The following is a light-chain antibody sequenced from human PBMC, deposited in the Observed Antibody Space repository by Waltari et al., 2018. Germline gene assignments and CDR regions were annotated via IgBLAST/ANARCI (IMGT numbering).Light chain of an antibody. J-gene: IGKJ4*01. CDR2: YAS. V-gene: IGKV3-11*01. Sequence: DIVLTQSTATLSLSPGERPTFACRASQSATNYLAWYQLKPGPAPRLLIYYASDTATGIPARFSGNGSGTEFTLTISNLVPEESEVEYCQQRRQSPLTIGGRTKLEIK. CDR1: QSATNY. CDR3: QQRRQSPLT.